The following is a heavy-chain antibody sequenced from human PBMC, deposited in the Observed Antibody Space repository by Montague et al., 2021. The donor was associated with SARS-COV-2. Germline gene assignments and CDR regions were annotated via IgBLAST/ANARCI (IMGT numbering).Heavy chain of an antibody. CDR3: ARSPYRTTYLNGMDV. D-gene: IGHD1-14*01. V-gene: IGHV4-61*09. CDR2: IYTLGST. CDR1: GGSISSGDYH. Sequence: TLSLTCTVSGGSISSGDYHWSWVRQPAGKGLEWIGYIYTLGSTNYNPSLKSRVTISIDTSKNQFSLKLSSVTAAETAVYFCARSPYRTTYLNGMDVWDQGTTVTVSS. J-gene: IGHJ6*02.